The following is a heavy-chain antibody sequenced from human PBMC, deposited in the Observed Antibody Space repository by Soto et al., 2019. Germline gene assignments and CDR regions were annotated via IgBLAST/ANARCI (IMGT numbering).Heavy chain of an antibody. D-gene: IGHD3-22*01. J-gene: IGHJ4*02. V-gene: IGHV4-30-4*01. CDR1: GDSINSADYY. Sequence: LSLTCTVSGDSINSADYYWSWLRQPPGKGLEWIGYIYYSRSDYYNPSLGRRATITIDTSRNQFSLNLMSVTAADTAVYYCARVVQFYDSSGYSFYYFDYWGQGALVTVSS. CDR2: IYYSRSD. CDR3: ARVVQFYDSSGYSFYYFDY.